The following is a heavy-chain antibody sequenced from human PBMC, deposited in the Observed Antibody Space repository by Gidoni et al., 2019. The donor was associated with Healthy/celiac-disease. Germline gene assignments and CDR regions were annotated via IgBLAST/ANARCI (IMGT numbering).Heavy chain of an antibody. CDR2: ISYDGSNK. Sequence: QVQLVESGGGVVQPGRSLRLSCAASGFTFSSYAMQWVRQAPGKGLEWVAVISYDGSNKYYADSVKGRFTISRDNSKNTLYLQMNSLRAEDTAVYYCARDPPYCSGGSCYSAYYFDYWGQGTLVTVSS. V-gene: IGHV3-30-3*01. J-gene: IGHJ4*02. CDR1: GFTFSSYA. CDR3: ARDPPYCSGGSCYSAYYFDY. D-gene: IGHD2-15*01.